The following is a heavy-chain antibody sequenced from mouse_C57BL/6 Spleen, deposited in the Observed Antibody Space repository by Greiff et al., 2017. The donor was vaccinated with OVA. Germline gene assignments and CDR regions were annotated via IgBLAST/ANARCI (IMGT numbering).Heavy chain of an antibody. V-gene: IGHV1-69*01. D-gene: IGHD1-1*01. J-gene: IGHJ1*03. CDR2: IDHSDSYT. Sequence: QVQLQQPGAELVMPGASVKLSCKASGYTFTSYWMHWVKQRPGKGLEWIGEIDHSDSYTNYNQKFKSKSTLTVDKSSSTAYMQLSSLTSEDSAFYYCVVVRGTTVPYFDVWGTWTTVTVSS. CDR3: VVVRGTTVPYFDV. CDR1: GYTFTSYW.